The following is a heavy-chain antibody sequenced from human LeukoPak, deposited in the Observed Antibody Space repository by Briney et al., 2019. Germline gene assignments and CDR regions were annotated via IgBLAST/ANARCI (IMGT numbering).Heavy chain of an antibody. V-gene: IGHV3-7*01. CDR2: IKQDGSEK. Sequence: GGSLRLSCAASGFTFSSYWMSWVRQAPGKGLEWVANIKQDGSEKYYVDSVKGRFTISRDNAKNSLYLQMNSLRAEDTAVYYCARGGRGSYFDYFDYWGQGTLVTVSS. CDR3: ARGGRGSYFDYFDY. J-gene: IGHJ4*02. D-gene: IGHD1-26*01. CDR1: GFTFSSYW.